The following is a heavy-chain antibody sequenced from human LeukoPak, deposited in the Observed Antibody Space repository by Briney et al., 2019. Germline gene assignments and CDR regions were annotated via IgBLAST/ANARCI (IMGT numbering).Heavy chain of an antibody. CDR2: IGGSGGNT. D-gene: IGHD2-8*01. V-gene: IGHV3-23*01. J-gene: IGHJ4*02. CDR1: GFTFSSAP. Sequence: PGGSLRLSCAASGFTFSSAPMSWVRQAPGKGLEWVSVIGGSGGNTNYADSVRGRFTISRDNSKTTLYLQMNSLRAEDTAVYYCAQWHTVDYWGQGTLVTVSS. CDR3: AQWHTVDY.